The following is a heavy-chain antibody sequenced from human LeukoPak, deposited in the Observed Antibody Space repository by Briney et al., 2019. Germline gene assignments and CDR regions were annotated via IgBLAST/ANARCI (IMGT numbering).Heavy chain of an antibody. CDR2: INPSGGST. CDR1: GYTFTSYY. CDR3: ARDRVDYYDSSGYSYYYYYGMDV. D-gene: IGHD3-22*01. Sequence: ASVKVSCKASGYTFTSYYMHWVRQAPGQGLEWMGIINPSGGSTSYAQKFQGRVTMTRDTSTSTVYMELSSLRSEDTAVYYCARDRVDYYDSSGYSYYYYYGMDVWGQGTTVTVSS. J-gene: IGHJ6*02. V-gene: IGHV1-46*01.